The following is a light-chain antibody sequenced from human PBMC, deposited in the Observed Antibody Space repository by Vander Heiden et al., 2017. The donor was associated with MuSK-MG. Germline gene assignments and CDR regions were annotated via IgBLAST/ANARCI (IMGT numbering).Light chain of an antibody. V-gene: IGLV3-1*01. CDR3: QAWDSSTHYWV. CDR1: KLGDKY. J-gene: IGLJ3*02. Sequence: SYDVTEPSAVPVSPGQTASITCSGDKLGDKYACWYQQKPGQSPVLVIYQDSKRPSGIPERFFCSNSGTTAILPIIGTQAVDEADYYCQAWDSSTHYWVFGGGTKLTVL. CDR2: QDS.